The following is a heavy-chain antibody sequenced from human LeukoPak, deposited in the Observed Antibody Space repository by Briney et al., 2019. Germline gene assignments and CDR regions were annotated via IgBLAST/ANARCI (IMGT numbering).Heavy chain of an antibody. CDR1: GFSFKDTG. CDR3: ARDAYDSSGDLRRGYYYYGMDV. J-gene: IGHJ6*02. Sequence: GRSLRLSCAASGFSFKDTGMHWVRQAPGKSPEWLTIIWYDGSTKYYAAYVKGRFTVSRDNSKNTLYLQMNSLRAEDTAVYYCARDAYDSSGDLRRGYYYYGMDVWGQGTTVTVSS. V-gene: IGHV3-33*01. D-gene: IGHD3-22*01. CDR2: IWYDGSTK.